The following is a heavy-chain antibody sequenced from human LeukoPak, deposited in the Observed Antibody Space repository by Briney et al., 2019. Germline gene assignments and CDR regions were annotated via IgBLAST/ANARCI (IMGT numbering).Heavy chain of an antibody. CDR2: IYTSGST. J-gene: IGHJ4*02. D-gene: IGHD3-22*01. Sequence: TSETLSLTCTVSGGSLSSYYWSWIRQPPGKGLEWIGYIYTSGSTNYNPSLKRRVTISVDTSKNQFSLKLSSVTAADTAVYYCARHANDYDSSGHSYFDYWGQGTLVTVSS. CDR1: GGSLSSYY. V-gene: IGHV4-4*09. CDR3: ARHANDYDSSGHSYFDY.